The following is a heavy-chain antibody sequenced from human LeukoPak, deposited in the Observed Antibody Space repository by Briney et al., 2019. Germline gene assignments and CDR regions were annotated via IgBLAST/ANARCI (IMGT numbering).Heavy chain of an antibody. Sequence: GGSLRLSCAASGFTFSSYSMDWVRQAPGKGLEWVSSISSSSSYIYYADSVKGRFTISRDNAKNSLYLQMNSLRAEDTAVYYCARDSDGSGYCDYWGQGTLVTVSS. CDR3: ARDSDGSGYCDY. J-gene: IGHJ4*02. V-gene: IGHV3-21*01. D-gene: IGHD3-22*01. CDR2: ISSSSSYI. CDR1: GFTFSSYS.